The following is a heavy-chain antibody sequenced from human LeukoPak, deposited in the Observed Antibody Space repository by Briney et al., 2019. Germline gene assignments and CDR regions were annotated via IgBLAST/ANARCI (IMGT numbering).Heavy chain of an antibody. D-gene: IGHD3-10*01. CDR1: GYTFTSYG. V-gene: IGHV1-18*01. Sequence: ASVKVSCKASGYTFTSYGISWVRQAPGQGLEWMGWINAYNGDTNYAQNLQVRLTMTTDTSTSTAYMELRSLRSDDTAVYHCGRDGSGTWFDPWGQGTLVTVCS. CDR2: INAYNGDT. J-gene: IGHJ5*02. CDR3: GRDGSGTWFDP.